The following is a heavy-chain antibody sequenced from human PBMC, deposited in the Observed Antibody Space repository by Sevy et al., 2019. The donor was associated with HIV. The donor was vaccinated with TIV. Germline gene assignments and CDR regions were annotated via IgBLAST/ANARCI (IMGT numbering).Heavy chain of an antibody. Sequence: SETLSLTCTVSGGSISVYYWSWIRQPPGKELEYIGYVYHTGSTNYNPSLKSRVTISVDTSNNRFPLKLTSVTAADTAVYYCARAPPVRSGDDSLNWFDPWGQGTLVTVSS. V-gene: IGHV4-59*01. CDR1: GGSISVYY. D-gene: IGHD5-12*01. J-gene: IGHJ5*02. CDR3: ARAPPVRSGDDSLNWFDP. CDR2: VYHTGST.